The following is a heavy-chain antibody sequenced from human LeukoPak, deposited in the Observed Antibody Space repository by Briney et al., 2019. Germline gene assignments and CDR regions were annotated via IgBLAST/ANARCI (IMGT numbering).Heavy chain of an antibody. V-gene: IGHV4-30-4*01. Sequence: SQTLSLTCTVSGGSISSGDFYWSWIRHPPGKGLEWIGCIYYSGSTYYIPSLKSRLTISLDTSQNQFSLKLSSVTAADTAVYYCARAPFGNWFDPWSQGTLVTVSS. J-gene: IGHJ5*02. CDR1: GGSISSGDFY. D-gene: IGHD3-10*01. CDR3: ARAPFGNWFDP. CDR2: IYYSGST.